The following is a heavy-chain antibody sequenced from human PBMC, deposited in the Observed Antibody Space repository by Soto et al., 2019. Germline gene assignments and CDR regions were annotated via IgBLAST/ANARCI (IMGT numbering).Heavy chain of an antibody. V-gene: IGHV3-30*18. D-gene: IGHD3-10*01. CDR3: TKDRSVGRGVTKGNWFYP. Sequence: QVQLVESGGGVVQPGRSLRLSCAASGFTFSSYGMHWVLQAPGKGLEWVAVISYDGSNKYYVDSVKGRFTISRDNSKNTLYLQMNSLRAEDTAVYYCTKDRSVGRGVTKGNWFYPWGQGTLVTVSA. J-gene: IGHJ5*02. CDR1: GFTFSSYG. CDR2: ISYDGSNK.